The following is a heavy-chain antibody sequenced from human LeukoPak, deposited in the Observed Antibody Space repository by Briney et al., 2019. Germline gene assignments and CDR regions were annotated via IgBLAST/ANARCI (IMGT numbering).Heavy chain of an antibody. CDR3: ARAPYYYDSSGYYDY. CDR2: IYYSGST. J-gene: IGHJ4*02. Sequence: SETLSLTCTVSGGSISSYYWSWIRQPPGKGLEWIGYIYYSGSTNYNPSLKSRVTISVDTSKNQFSLKLSSVTAADTAVYYCARAPYYYDSSGYYDYWGQGTLVTVFS. CDR1: GGSISSYY. D-gene: IGHD3-22*01. V-gene: IGHV4-59*01.